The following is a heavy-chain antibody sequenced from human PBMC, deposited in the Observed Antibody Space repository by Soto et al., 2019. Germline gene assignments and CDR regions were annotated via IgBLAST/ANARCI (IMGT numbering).Heavy chain of an antibody. CDR1: GYTFTSYY. D-gene: IGHD2-15*01. V-gene: IGHV1-46*01. CDR2: INPSGGST. J-gene: IGHJ6*02. CDR3: AREGPIVSEAHYYYYYGMDV. Sequence: GASVKVSCKASGYTFTSYYVHWVRQAPGQGLEWLGVINPSGGSTTYAQKFQGRVTVTRDTSTSTVYMDLSSLRSEDTAVYYCAREGPIVSEAHYYYYYGMDVWGQGITVTVSS.